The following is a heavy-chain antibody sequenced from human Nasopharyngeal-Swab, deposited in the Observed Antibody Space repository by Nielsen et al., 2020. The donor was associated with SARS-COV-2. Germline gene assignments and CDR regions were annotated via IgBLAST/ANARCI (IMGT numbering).Heavy chain of an antibody. CDR3: ARGPRYCSSTSCYRYYYYYMDV. V-gene: IGHV4-30-2*01. Sequence: SETLSLTCVVSGESISNGGYSWNWIRQPPGKGLQWIGYISHTGVTHYNPSLNSRVSMSVDTSKNQFSLKLSSVTAADTAVYYCARGPRYCSSTSCYRYYYYYMDVWGKGTTVTVSS. J-gene: IGHJ6*03. CDR2: ISHTGVT. CDR1: GESISNGGYS. D-gene: IGHD2-2*01.